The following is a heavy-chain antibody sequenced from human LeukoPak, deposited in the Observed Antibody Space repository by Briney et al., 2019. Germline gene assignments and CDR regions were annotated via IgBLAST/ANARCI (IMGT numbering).Heavy chain of an antibody. Sequence: PGGSLRLSCAASGFTFNNFGMHWGRQAPGMGLEWVSFIGYEGVHKYYADSVKGRFTISKDSSKATLYLQMNSLRPEDTAVYYCAKDLHGGYSSDYWGQGTLLTVFS. D-gene: IGHD4-23*01. CDR1: GFTFNNFG. CDR2: IGYEGVHK. V-gene: IGHV3-30*02. J-gene: IGHJ4*02. CDR3: AKDLHGGYSSDY.